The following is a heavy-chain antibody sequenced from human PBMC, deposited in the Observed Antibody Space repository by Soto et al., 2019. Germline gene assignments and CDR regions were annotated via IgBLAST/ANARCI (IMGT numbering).Heavy chain of an antibody. CDR2: ISYDGSNK. CDR3: AREGEGSLLWWQGLATGFDY. Sequence: QVQLVESGGGVVQPGRSLRLSCAASGFTFSSYAMHWVRQAPGKGLELVAVISYDGSNKYYADSVKGRFTISIANSNNTLYLQLNSLRAEDKAVYYCAREGEGSLLWWQGLATGFDYWGQGTLVTVSS. CDR1: GFTFSSYA. V-gene: IGHV3-30-3*01. J-gene: IGHJ4*02. D-gene: IGHD2-21*01.